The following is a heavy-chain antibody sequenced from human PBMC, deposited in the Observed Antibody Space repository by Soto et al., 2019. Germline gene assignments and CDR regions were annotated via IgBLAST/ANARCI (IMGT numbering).Heavy chain of an antibody. Sequence: QLQLQESGPGLVKPSETLSLTCTVSGGSISSSSYYWGWIRQPPGKGLEWIGSIYYSGSTYYNPSXXXRXXLAVDTSKHPFSLKLSSVTAADAAVYSCATHPGYGRYSFGYWGQGTLVTVSS. V-gene: IGHV4-39*01. CDR3: ATHPGYGRYSFGY. D-gene: IGHD5-18*01. CDR2: IYYSGST. CDR1: GGSISSSSYY. J-gene: IGHJ4*02.